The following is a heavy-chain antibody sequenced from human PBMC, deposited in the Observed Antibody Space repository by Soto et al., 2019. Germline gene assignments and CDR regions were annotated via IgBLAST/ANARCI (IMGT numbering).Heavy chain of an antibody. CDR3: ARAGLRRPHNPYRCVGLDV. V-gene: IGHV1-69*06. J-gene: IGHJ6*02. CDR2: IIPLLGTV. CDR1: GATFTNSV. D-gene: IGHD2-15*01. Sequence: QGQLVQSGAEVKKPGSSVKVSCRASGATFTNSVITWVRKAPGQGLECMGGIIPLLGTVDYAENFQGRVTLTADKVTNTVYLEMRSLRYDDTAVYYCARAGLRRPHNPYRCVGLDVLCHGTTVSV.